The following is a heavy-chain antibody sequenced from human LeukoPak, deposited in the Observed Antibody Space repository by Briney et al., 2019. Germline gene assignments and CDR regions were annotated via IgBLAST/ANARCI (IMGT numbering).Heavy chain of an antibody. D-gene: IGHD5-24*01. CDR1: GGSISSSSYY. J-gene: IGHJ6*03. CDR3: ARVEMATTGYYYYYMDV. V-gene: IGHV4-39*07. Sequence: SETLSLTCTVSGGSISSSSYYWGWLRQPPGTGLEWIGNIYYSGSTYYNPSLKSRLTISLDTSKNHFFLKLSSVTAADTAVYYCARVEMATTGYYYYYMDVWGKGTTVTVSS. CDR2: IYYSGST.